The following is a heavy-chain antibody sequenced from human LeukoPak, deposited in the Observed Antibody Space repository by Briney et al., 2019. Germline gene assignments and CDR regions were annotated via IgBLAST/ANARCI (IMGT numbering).Heavy chain of an antibody. CDR2: IYSGGNT. CDR1: GFTVSTNY. CDR3: ASDPPVDYGNYFVV. V-gene: IGHV3-53*04. Sequence: GGSLRLSCAASGFTVSTNYLSWVRQAPGRGLECVSVIYSGGNTYYADSVKGRFTISRHNSKNTLYLQMDSLRAEDTAVYYCASDPPVDYGNYFVVWGQGTTVTVSS. J-gene: IGHJ6*02. D-gene: IGHD4-17*01.